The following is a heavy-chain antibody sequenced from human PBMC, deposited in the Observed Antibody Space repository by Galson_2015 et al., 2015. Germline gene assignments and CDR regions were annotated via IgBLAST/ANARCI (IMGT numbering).Heavy chain of an antibody. Sequence: SLRLSCAASGFTFSSSGMHWVRQAPGKGLEWVAVISYNGDNKYSADSVKGRFTISRDNSQNTLYLQMNSLRLEDTAVYYCAKDASVLAADYYFDSWGQGTKVTVSS. J-gene: IGHJ4*02. CDR3: AKDASVLAADYYFDS. V-gene: IGHV3-30*18. CDR2: ISYNGDNK. CDR1: GFTFSSSG. D-gene: IGHD6-13*01.